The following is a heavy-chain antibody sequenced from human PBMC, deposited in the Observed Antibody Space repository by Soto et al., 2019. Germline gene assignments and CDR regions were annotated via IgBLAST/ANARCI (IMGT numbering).Heavy chain of an antibody. CDR3: ARNGDSSDYRGWFDP. CDR2: IYSGGTT. V-gene: IGHV3-66*01. D-gene: IGHD3-22*01. Sequence: EVQLVESGGGLVQPGGSLRLSCAASGFTVSSNYMSWVRQAPGKGLEWVSVIYSGGTTYYADSVKGRFTISRDNSKNTRYRQMNSLRAEDTAVYYCARNGDSSDYRGWFDPWGQGTLVTVSS. J-gene: IGHJ5*02. CDR1: GFTVSSNY.